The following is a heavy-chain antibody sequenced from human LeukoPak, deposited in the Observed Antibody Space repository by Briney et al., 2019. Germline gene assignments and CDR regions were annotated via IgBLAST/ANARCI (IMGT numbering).Heavy chain of an antibody. Sequence: ASVKVSCKASGYTFTNYDINWVRRATGQGLEWMGYKNPNSGNSAYAQKFQGRVTITTDASITTAYMELSGVRSEDTALYYCAREGLDYWGQGTLVTVSS. CDR2: KNPNSGNS. CDR3: AREGLDY. V-gene: IGHV1-8*01. CDR1: GYTFTNYD. J-gene: IGHJ4*02.